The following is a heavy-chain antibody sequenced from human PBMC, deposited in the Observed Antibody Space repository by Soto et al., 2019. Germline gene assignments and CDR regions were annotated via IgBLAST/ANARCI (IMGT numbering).Heavy chain of an antibody. CDR1: GGSFSGYY. Sequence: PSETLSLTCAVYGGSFSGYYWSWIRQPPGKGLEWIGEINHSGSTNYNPSLKSRVTISVDTSKNQFSLKLSSVTAADTAVYYCARGYCSGGSCYSWLLYYYGMDVWGQGTTVTVYS. J-gene: IGHJ6*02. D-gene: IGHD2-15*01. V-gene: IGHV4-34*01. CDR2: INHSGST. CDR3: ARGYCSGGSCYSWLLYYYGMDV.